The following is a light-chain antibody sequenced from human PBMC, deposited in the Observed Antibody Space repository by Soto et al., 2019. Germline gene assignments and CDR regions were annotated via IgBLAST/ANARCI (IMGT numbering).Light chain of an antibody. CDR1: SSNIGAGYD. Sequence: QSVLTQPPSVSGAPGQRVTISCTGSSSNIGAGYDVHWYQQLPGTAPKLLIYANSNRPSGVPDRISGSKSGTSASLAITWLPAGCWGDYYCPSFENSLSVVFGGGTKLTVL. CDR3: PSFENSLSVV. V-gene: IGLV1-40*01. CDR2: ANS. J-gene: IGLJ2*01.